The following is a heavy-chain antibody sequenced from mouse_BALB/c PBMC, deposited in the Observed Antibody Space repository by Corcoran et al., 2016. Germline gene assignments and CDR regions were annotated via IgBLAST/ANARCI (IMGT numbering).Heavy chain of an antibody. CDR3: ARRDYYGSSPSDY. J-gene: IGHJ2*01. CDR2: INPKNGGT. Sequence: EVLLQQSGPGLVKPGASVKIPCKASGYTFTDYNMDWVKQHHGKSLEWIGDINPKNGGTIYNQKFKGKATLTVHKSSSTAYMELRSLTSEDTAVYYFARRDYYGSSPSDYWGQGTTLTVSS. D-gene: IGHD1-1*01. CDR1: GYTFTDYN. V-gene: IGHV1-18*01.